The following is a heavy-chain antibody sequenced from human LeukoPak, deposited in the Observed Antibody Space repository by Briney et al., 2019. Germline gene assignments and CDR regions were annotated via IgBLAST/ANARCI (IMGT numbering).Heavy chain of an antibody. V-gene: IGHV4-39*01. CDR1: GDSISSSRHS. J-gene: IGHJ6*02. Sequence: PSETLSLTCTVSGDSISSSRHSWGWIRQPPGKGLEWIGSISYSGSTYYNPSLKTRVTMSVDTSENQFSLKLSSVTAADSTVYYCVRIYCTSTSCYGDSYYGMGVWGQGTTVTVSS. CDR3: VRIYCTSTSCYGDSYYGMGV. D-gene: IGHD2-2*01. CDR2: ISYSGST.